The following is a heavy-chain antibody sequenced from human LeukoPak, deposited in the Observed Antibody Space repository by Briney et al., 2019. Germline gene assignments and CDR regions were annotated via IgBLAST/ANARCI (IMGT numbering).Heavy chain of an antibody. D-gene: IGHD3-16*01. CDR1: GFTVSSNY. Sequence: GGSLRLSCAVSGFTVSSNYMSWVRQAPGKGLEWVSFIYSGGSTYYADSVKGRFTISRDNSKNTLYLQMNGLRPEDTAVYYCARALYRGYYFDYWGQGTLVTVSS. CDR3: ARALYRGYYFDY. V-gene: IGHV3-53*01. CDR2: IYSGGST. J-gene: IGHJ4*02.